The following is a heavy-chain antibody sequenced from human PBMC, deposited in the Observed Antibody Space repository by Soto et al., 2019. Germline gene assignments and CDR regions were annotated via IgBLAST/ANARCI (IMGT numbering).Heavy chain of an antibody. CDR1: GYSFANYW. J-gene: IGHJ1*01. V-gene: IGHV5-51*01. D-gene: IGHD2-8*01. CDR2: IYPDDSDT. CDR3: ASGPNYFQH. Sequence: GESLKISCQGAGYSFANYWIGWVRQMPGKGLEWMAIIYPDDSDTRYSPSFQGQVTISADKSISTAYLQWSSLKASDTAMYYCASGPNYFQHWGQGTLVTVSS.